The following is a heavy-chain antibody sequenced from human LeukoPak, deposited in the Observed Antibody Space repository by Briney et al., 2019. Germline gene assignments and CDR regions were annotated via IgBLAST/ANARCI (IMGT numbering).Heavy chain of an antibody. CDR3: AGGRRQLDQDY. CDR1: GGTFSSYA. D-gene: IGHD6-13*01. CDR2: IIPIFGTA. V-gene: IGHV1-69*13. Sequence: ASVKVSFKASGGTFSSYAISWVRQAPGQGLEWMGGIIPIFGTANYAQKFQGRVTITADASTSTAYMELSSLRSEDTAVYYCAGGRRQLDQDYWGQGTLVTVSS. J-gene: IGHJ4*02.